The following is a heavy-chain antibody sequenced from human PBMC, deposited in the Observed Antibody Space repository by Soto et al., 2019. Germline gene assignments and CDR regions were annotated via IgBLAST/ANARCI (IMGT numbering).Heavy chain of an antibody. CDR3: AKEGHYDILTGYPFMDV. CDR1: GFTFSSYA. D-gene: IGHD3-9*01. V-gene: IGHV3-23*01. Sequence: GGSLRLSCAASGFTFSSYAMSWVRQAPGKGLEWVSAISGSGGSTYYADSVKSRFTISRDNSKNTLYLQMNSLRAEDTAVYYCAKEGHYDILTGYPFMDVWGQGTTVTVSS. J-gene: IGHJ6*02. CDR2: ISGSGGST.